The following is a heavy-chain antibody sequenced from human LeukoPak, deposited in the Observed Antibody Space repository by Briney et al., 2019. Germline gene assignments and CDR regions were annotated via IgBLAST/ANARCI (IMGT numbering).Heavy chain of an antibody. Sequence: GASVKVSCKASGYTFTSYAMHWVRQAPGQRLEWMGWINAGNGNTKHSQKFQGRVTITRDTSASTAYMELSSLRSEDTAVYYCARVGYDILTGYYRYGMDVWGKGTTVTVSS. J-gene: IGHJ6*04. CDR2: INAGNGNT. D-gene: IGHD3-9*01. CDR1: GYTFTSYA. V-gene: IGHV1-3*01. CDR3: ARVGYDILTGYYRYGMDV.